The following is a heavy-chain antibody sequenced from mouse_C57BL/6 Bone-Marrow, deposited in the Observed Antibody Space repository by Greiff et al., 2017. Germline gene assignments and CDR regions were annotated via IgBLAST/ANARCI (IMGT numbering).Heavy chain of an antibody. D-gene: IGHD1-1*01. CDR2: IDPETGGT. CDR3: TRRLLRVIDY. J-gene: IGHJ2*01. V-gene: IGHV1-15*01. Sequence: QVQLKESGAELVRPGASVTLSCKASGYTFTDYEMHWVKQTPVHGLEWIGAIDPETGGTAYNQTFKGKAILTADKSSSTAYMELRILTSEDSAVYYCTRRLLRVIDYWGQGTTLTVSS. CDR1: GYTFTDYE.